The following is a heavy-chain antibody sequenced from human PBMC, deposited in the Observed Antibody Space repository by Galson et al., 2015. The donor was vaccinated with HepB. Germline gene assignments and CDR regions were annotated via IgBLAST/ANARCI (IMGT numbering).Heavy chain of an antibody. Sequence: SVKVSCKASGGTFSSYAISWVRQAPGQGLEWMGRIIPILGIANYAQKFQGRVTITADKSTSTAYMELSSLRSEDTAVYYCARVVDTAMAMFSWGQGTLVTVSS. D-gene: IGHD5-18*01. CDR1: GGTFSSYA. CDR2: IIPILGIA. J-gene: IGHJ5*02. V-gene: IGHV1-69*04. CDR3: ARVVDTAMAMFS.